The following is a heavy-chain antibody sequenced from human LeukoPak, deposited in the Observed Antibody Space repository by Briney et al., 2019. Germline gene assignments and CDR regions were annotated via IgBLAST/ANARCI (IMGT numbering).Heavy chain of an antibody. CDR3: ARAAYYYGSGSYSGRYYFDY. J-gene: IGHJ4*02. D-gene: IGHD3-10*01. CDR2: IYSGGST. CDR1: GFTVSSNY. Sequence: GGSLRLSCAASGFTVSSNYMSWVRQAPGKGLEWVSVIYSGGSTYYADSVKGRFTISRDDSKNTLYLQMNSLRAEDTAVYYCARAAYYYGSGSYSGRYYFDYWGQGTLVTVSS. V-gene: IGHV3-66*01.